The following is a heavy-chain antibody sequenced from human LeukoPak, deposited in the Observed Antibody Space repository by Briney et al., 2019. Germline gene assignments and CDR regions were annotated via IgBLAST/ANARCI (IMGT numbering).Heavy chain of an antibody. V-gene: IGHV4-38-2*02. J-gene: IGHJ4*02. D-gene: IGHD2-21*02. CDR2: IYHSGST. CDR3: ARDQAYCGGDCYFDF. Sequence: SETLSLTCAVSDYSISSAYYWGWIRQPPGTGLEWIGSIYHSGSTDYNPSLKSRVTISEDTSKNQFSLKLRSVTAADTAVYYCARDQAYCGGDCYFDFWDQGTLVTVSS. CDR1: DYSISSAYY.